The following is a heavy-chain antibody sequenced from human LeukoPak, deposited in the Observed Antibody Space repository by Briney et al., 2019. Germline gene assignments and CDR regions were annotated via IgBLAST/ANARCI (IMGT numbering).Heavy chain of an antibody. D-gene: IGHD2-2*01. J-gene: IGHJ6*02. CDR2: ISSSSSTI. CDR3: ASLQGYCSSTSCYAIYYGMDV. CDR1: GFTFSSYS. V-gene: IGHV3-48*01. Sequence: PGGSLRLSCAASGFTFSSYSMNWVRQAPGKGLEWVSYISSSSSTIYYADSVKGRFTISRDNAKNSLYLQMNSLRAEDTAVYYCASLQGYCSSTSCYAIYYGMDVWGPGTTVTVSS.